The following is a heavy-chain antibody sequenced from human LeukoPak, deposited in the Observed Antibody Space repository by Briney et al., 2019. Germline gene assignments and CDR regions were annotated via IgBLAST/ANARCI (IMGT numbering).Heavy chain of an antibody. D-gene: IGHD2-21*02. CDR1: GYTFTNYW. V-gene: IGHV5-51*01. CDR2: IYPGDSDT. Sequence: GESLKISCKGSGYTFTNYWIAWVRQMPGKGLEWMGIIYPGDSDTRYSPSFQGQVTISADKPISTAYLQWSSLKASDTAVYYCARRGKCGGDCYSHYYYYMDVWAKGTTVTVSS. J-gene: IGHJ6*03. CDR3: ARRGKCGGDCYSHYYYYMDV.